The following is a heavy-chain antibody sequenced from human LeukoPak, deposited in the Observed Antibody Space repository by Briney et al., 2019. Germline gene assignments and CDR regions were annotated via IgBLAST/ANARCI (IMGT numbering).Heavy chain of an antibody. CDR1: GFTLNTND. CDR2: LDSDGNT. J-gene: IGHJ4*02. D-gene: IGHD1-14*01. V-gene: IGHV3-53*01. CDR3: ARGVEPLAANTLAY. Sequence: GGSLRLSCPASGFTLNTNDMTWFRQAPAKGLEWVSVLDSDGNTKYADSVQGRFTISRDNSNNTLYLEMNSLSPDDTAVYYCARGVEPLAANTLAYWGQGTLVTVSS.